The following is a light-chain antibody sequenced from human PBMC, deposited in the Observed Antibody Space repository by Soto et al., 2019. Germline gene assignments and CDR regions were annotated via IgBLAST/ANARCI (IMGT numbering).Light chain of an antibody. CDR2: DVS. V-gene: IGLV2-14*03. CDR1: TSDIGSYDY. J-gene: IGLJ2*01. Sequence: QSVLTQPASVSGSPGQSITISCTGTTSDIGSYDYVSWYQQHPGRAPQLIIYDVSYRPSGVSNRFSASKSGNTASLTISGLQAEDEADYYCSSCTSSSTIFGGGTKVTVL. CDR3: SSCTSSSTI.